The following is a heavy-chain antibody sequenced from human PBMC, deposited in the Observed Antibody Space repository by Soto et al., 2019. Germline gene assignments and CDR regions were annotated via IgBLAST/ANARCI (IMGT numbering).Heavy chain of an antibody. CDR2: VYHTGDT. CDR1: GGTVASSHW. Sequence: QVQLQESGPRLVKPSGSPSLTCGVSGGTVASSHWWSWVRQSPSRGLEWIGNVYHTGDTNFNPSLQSRVTFSVDKSNNQFSLRLTSQTAADTAVYFCAREIVTAGGNNYFDPWGPGTLVTVSS. CDR3: AREIVTAGGNNYFDP. V-gene: IGHV4-4*02. D-gene: IGHD2-21*02. J-gene: IGHJ5*02.